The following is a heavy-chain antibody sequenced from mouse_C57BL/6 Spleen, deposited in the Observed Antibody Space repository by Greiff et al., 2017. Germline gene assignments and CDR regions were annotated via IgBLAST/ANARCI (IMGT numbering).Heavy chain of an antibody. CDR1: GYTFTSYW. Sequence: QVQLQQPGAELVMPGASVKLSCKASGYTFTSYWMHWVKPRPGQGLEWIGEIDPSDSYTNYNQKFKGKSTLTVDKSSSTAYMQLSSLTSADSAVYYCARLGIPYYFDYWGQGTTLTVSS. J-gene: IGHJ2*01. CDR3: ARLGIPYYFDY. CDR2: IDPSDSYT. V-gene: IGHV1-69*01. D-gene: IGHD2-14*01.